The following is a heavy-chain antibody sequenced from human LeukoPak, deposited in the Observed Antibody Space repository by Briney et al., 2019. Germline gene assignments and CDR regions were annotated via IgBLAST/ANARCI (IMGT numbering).Heavy chain of an antibody. CDR3: ARLGGEDIVVVPAAAGDYFDY. V-gene: IGHV4-34*01. CDR1: GGSFSGYY. J-gene: IGHJ4*02. D-gene: IGHD2-2*01. Sequence: SETLSLTCAVYGGSFSGYYWSWIRQPPGKGLEWIGEINHSGSTNYNPPLKSRVTISVDTSKNQFSLKLSSVTAADTAVYYCARLGGEDIVVVPAAAGDYFDYWGQGTLVTVSS. CDR2: INHSGST.